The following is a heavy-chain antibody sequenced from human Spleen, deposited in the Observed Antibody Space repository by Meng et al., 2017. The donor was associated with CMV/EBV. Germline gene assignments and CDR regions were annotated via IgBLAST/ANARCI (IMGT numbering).Heavy chain of an antibody. CDR1: FSNHW. CDR2: IDSDGTST. Sequence: FSNHWMHWVRQAPGKGLAWVSRIDSDGTSTSYADSVKGRFTISRDNAKNTLFLQMNSLRAEDTAVYYCARVRTSCGGSCYGQNWFDPWGQGTLVTVSS. D-gene: IGHD2-21*01. V-gene: IGHV3-74*01. J-gene: IGHJ5*02. CDR3: ARVRTSCGGSCYGQNWFDP.